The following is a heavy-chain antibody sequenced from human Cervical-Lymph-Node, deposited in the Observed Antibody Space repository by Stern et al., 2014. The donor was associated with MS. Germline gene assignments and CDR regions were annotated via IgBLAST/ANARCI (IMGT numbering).Heavy chain of an antibody. CDR3: ARASPPDYDYVWGSYRRAFDY. Sequence: QVQLVQSGAEVKKPGASVKVSCKASGYTFTSYGISWVRQAPGQGLEWMGWISAYNGNTNYAQKLQGRVTMTTETSTSTAYMELRSLRSDDTAVYYCARASPPDYDYVWGSYRRAFDYWGQGTLVTVSS. CDR2: ISAYNGNT. J-gene: IGHJ4*02. CDR1: GYTFTSYG. D-gene: IGHD3-16*02. V-gene: IGHV1-18*04.